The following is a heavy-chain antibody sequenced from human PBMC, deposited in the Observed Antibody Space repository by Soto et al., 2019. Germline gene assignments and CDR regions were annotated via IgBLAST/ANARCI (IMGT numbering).Heavy chain of an antibody. CDR2: ISSSSSYI. V-gene: IGHV3-21*01. J-gene: IGHJ5*02. CDR3: ARDGTSVYAFWSGYQGNWFDP. CDR1: GFTFSSYS. D-gene: IGHD3-3*01. Sequence: EVQLVESGGGLVKPGGSLRLSCAASGFTFSSYSMNWVRQAPGKGLEWVSSISSSSSYIYYADSVKGRFTISRDNAKNSLYLQMNSLRAEDTAVYYCARDGTSVYAFWSGYQGNWFDPWGQGTLVTVSA.